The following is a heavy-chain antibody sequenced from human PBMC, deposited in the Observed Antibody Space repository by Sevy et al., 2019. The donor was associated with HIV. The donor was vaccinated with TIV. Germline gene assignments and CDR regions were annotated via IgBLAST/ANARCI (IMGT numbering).Heavy chain of an antibody. CDR1: GYTFSDYY. V-gene: IGHV1-2*02. Sequence: ASVKVSGKAYGYTFSDYYMHWVRQAPGQGLEWMGWINPNRGGTNYAQKYQGRVTMTRDTSISTAYMELSSLRSDDTAIYYCARGMSAYLLANGMDVWGQGTTVTVSS. CDR2: INPNRGGT. D-gene: IGHD3-3*01. J-gene: IGHJ6*02. CDR3: ARGMSAYLLANGMDV.